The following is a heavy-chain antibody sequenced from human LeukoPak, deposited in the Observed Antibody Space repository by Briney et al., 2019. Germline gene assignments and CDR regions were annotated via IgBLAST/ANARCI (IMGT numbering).Heavy chain of an antibody. V-gene: IGHV3-30*04. J-gene: IGHJ3*02. CDR2: ISYNGKNK. Sequence: ERSLRLSCAASGFTFSSYAMHWVRQAPGKGLEWVAVISYNGKNKYYADSVKGRFTISRANPKNTLYLQMNSLRAEDTAVYYCARDGRGDYVRAFDIWGQGTIVTVSS. CDR1: GFTFSSYA. CDR3: ARDGRGDYVRAFDI. D-gene: IGHD4-17*01.